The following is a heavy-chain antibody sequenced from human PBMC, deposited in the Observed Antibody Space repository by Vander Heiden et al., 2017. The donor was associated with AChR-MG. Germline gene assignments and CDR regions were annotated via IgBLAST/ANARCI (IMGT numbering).Heavy chain of an antibody. Sequence: QVQLVESGGGVVQPGRSLRLSCAASGFTFSSYAMHWVRQAPGKGLEWVAVISYDGSNKYYADSVKGRFTISRDNSKNTLYLQMNSLRAEDTAVYYCARSNEQGAFDIWGQGTMVTVSS. CDR2: ISYDGSNK. CDR1: GFTFSSYA. D-gene: IGHD1-1*01. CDR3: ARSNEQGAFDI. J-gene: IGHJ3*02. V-gene: IGHV3-30-3*01.